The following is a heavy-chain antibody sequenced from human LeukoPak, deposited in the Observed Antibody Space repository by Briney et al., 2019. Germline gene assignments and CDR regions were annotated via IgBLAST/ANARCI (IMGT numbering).Heavy chain of an antibody. Sequence: SETLSLTCTVSSGSTSSNSYYWAWIRQPPGKGLEWSGSINYSGCTYYDPALKSRVTMAVDTSKNQFSLRLSSVTAADTAVYYCARHKVPEYCSSTSCYYFDHWGQGTLVTVSS. V-gene: IGHV4-39*01. CDR3: ARHKVPEYCSSTSCYYFDH. J-gene: IGHJ4*02. D-gene: IGHD2-2*01. CDR1: SGSTSSNSYY. CDR2: INYSGCT.